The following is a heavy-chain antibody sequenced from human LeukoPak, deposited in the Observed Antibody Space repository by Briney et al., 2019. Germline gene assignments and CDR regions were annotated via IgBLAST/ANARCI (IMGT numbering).Heavy chain of an antibody. CDR1: GGSISSGDYY. J-gene: IGHJ4*02. Sequence: PSQTLSLTCTVSGGSISSGDYYWSWLRQPPGKGLEWIGYIYYSGSTYYNPSLKSRVTISVDTSKNQFSLKLSSVTAADTAVYYCARDVGGIIAAPCFDYWGQGTLVTVSS. V-gene: IGHV4-30-4*08. D-gene: IGHD6-6*01. CDR2: IYYSGST. CDR3: ARDVGGIIAAPCFDY.